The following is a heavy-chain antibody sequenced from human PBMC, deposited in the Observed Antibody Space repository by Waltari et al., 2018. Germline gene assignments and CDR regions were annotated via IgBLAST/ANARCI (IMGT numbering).Heavy chain of an antibody. D-gene: IGHD3-22*01. CDR3: ARDTGYYYDSSGYYNAFDI. Sequence: QVQLVQSGAEVKKPGSSVKVSCKASGGTFSSYAISWVRQDPGQGLEWMGRIIPIFGTANYAQKFQGRVTITADKSTSTAYMELSSLRSEDTAVYYCARDTGYYYDSSGYYNAFDIWGQGTMVTVSS. CDR2: IIPIFGTA. J-gene: IGHJ3*02. V-gene: IGHV1-69*13. CDR1: GGTFSSYA.